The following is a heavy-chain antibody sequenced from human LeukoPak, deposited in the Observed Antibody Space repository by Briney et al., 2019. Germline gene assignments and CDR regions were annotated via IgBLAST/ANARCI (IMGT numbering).Heavy chain of an antibody. J-gene: IGHJ4*02. V-gene: IGHV3-9*01. D-gene: IGHD6-19*01. CDR3: VTKEPSTSGWSY. Sequence: PGGSLRLSCAASGFTFDDYAMHWVRQAPGKGLEWVSGISWNSGSIGYADSVKGRFTISRDNAENSVYLQMNDLRAEDTGVYYCVTKEPSTSGWSYWGQGTLVTVSS. CDR1: GFTFDDYA. CDR2: ISWNSGSI.